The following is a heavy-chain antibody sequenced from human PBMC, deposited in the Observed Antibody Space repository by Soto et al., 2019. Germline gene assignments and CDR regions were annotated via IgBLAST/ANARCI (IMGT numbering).Heavy chain of an antibody. Sequence: QVQLVQSGAEVKKPGSSVKVSCKASGGTFSSYAISWVRQAPGQGLEWMGGIIPISGTANYAQKFQGRVTITAEESTSTVYMEVSSLRSEETAVYYCAREGGSGSYRSYGMDVWGQGTTVTVS. CDR2: IIPISGTA. J-gene: IGHJ6*02. CDR1: GGTFSSYA. V-gene: IGHV1-69*12. CDR3: AREGGSGSYRSYGMDV. D-gene: IGHD3-10*01.